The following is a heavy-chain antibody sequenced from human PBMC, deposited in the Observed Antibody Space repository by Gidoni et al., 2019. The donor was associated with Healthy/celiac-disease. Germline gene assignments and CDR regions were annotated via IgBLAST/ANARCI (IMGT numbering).Heavy chain of an antibody. CDR1: GFPFSSYG. CDR2: ISYDGSNK. J-gene: IGHJ4*02. Sequence: QVQLVESGGGVVQPGRSLRLSCAASGFPFSSYGMHWVRQAPGKGLEWVAVISYDGSNKYYADSVKGRFTISRDNSKNTLYLQMNSLRAEDTAVYYCAKDWIQGAAAGYVNFDYWGQGTLVTVSS. D-gene: IGHD6-13*01. V-gene: IGHV3-30*18. CDR3: AKDWIQGAAAGYVNFDY.